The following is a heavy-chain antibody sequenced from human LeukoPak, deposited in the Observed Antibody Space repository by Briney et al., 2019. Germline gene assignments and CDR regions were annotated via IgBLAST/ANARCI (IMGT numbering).Heavy chain of an antibody. V-gene: IGHV3-30*02. D-gene: IGHD3-10*01. Sequence: GGSLRLSCAASGFTFSNYGMHWVRQAPGKGLEWVAFIRSDGINKYHADSVKGRFTISRDNAKNSLYLQMNSLRAEDTAVYYCARTSNYYGSGSYYNAASYFDYWGQGTLVTVSS. J-gene: IGHJ4*02. CDR2: IRSDGINK. CDR3: ARTSNYYGSGSYYNAASYFDY. CDR1: GFTFSNYG.